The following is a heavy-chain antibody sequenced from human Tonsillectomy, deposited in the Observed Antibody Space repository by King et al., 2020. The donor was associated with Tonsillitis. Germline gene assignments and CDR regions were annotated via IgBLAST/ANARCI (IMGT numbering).Heavy chain of an antibody. D-gene: IGHD2-21*02. Sequence: VQLQESGPGLVKPSETLSLTCTVSGGSISSYYWNWIRQPPGKELEWIGYIYYSGSTNYNPSLQSRVTISVDTSQNQFSLKLTSVTAADTAVYYCARGGRGSDSPGRVDYWGQGTLVTVSS. J-gene: IGHJ4*02. CDR2: IYYSGST. CDR1: GGSISSYY. V-gene: IGHV4-59*01. CDR3: ARGGRGSDSPGRVDY.